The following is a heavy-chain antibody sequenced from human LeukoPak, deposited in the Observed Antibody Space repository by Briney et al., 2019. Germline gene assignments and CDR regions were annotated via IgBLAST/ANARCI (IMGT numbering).Heavy chain of an antibody. J-gene: IGHJ4*02. CDR3: ATVRLDYGINPALPY. D-gene: IGHD4-17*01. V-gene: IGHV3-74*01. CDR2: INSDGSST. Sequence: PGGSLRLSCAASGFTFSSYWMHWVRQAPGKGLVWLSRINSDGSSTSYADSVKGRFTISRDNAKNTVYLQMNSLRAEDTAVYYCATVRLDYGINPALPYWGQGTLVTVSS. CDR1: GFTFSSYW.